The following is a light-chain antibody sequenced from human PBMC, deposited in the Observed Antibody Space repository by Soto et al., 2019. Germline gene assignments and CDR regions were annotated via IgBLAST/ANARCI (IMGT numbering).Light chain of an antibody. J-gene: IGKJ3*01. V-gene: IGKV3-20*01. CDR1: QSIDNNY. CDR3: QQYGSSIT. CDR2: RAF. Sequence: DIVVTQSPDTLSLSPGERATLSCRASQSIDNNYLAWYQQKPGRAPRLLIYRAFSRATGIPDRFSASASGTDFSLTISRLEPEDFAVYYCQQYGSSITFGPGTKVDIK.